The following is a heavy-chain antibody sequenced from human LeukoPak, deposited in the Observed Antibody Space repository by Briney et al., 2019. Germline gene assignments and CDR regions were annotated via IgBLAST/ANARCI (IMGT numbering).Heavy chain of an antibody. CDR2: MNPNSGYT. Sequence: GASVKVSCKASGGTFSSYTISWVRQATGQGLEWMGWMNPNSGYTGYAQKFQGRVTMTRNTSIYTAYMELTSLRSEDTAVYYCAVTMNSFYYYYMDVWGKGTTVTVSS. CDR3: AVTMNSFYYYYMDV. V-gene: IGHV1-8*02. D-gene: IGHD3-22*01. J-gene: IGHJ6*03. CDR1: GGTFSSYT.